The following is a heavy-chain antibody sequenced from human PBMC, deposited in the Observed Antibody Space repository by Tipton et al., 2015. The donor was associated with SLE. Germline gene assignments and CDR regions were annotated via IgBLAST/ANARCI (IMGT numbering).Heavy chain of an antibody. J-gene: IGHJ5*02. CDR1: GFTFSSYS. CDR3: AREQAGDSWFDP. D-gene: IGHD6-19*01. Sequence: GSLRLSCAASGFTFSSYSMNWVRQAPGKGLEWVSSISSSSSYIYYADSVKGRFTISRDNAKNSLYLQMNSLRAEDTAVYYCAREQAGDSWFDPWGQGTLVTVSS. CDR2: ISSSSSYI. V-gene: IGHV3-21*03.